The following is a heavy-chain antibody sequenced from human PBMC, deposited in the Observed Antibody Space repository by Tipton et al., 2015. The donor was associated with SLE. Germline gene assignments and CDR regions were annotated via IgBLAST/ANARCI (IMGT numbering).Heavy chain of an antibody. D-gene: IGHD6-13*01. J-gene: IGHJ3*02. Sequence: VQLVQSGGGLVKPGGSLRLSCAASGFTFSSYSMNWVRQAPGKGLEWVSSISSSSSYIYYADSVKGRFTISRDNAKNSLYLQMNSLRAEDTAVYYCARVVAAAGTGAFDIWGQGTMVTVSS. CDR2: ISSSSSYI. V-gene: IGHV3-21*03. CDR3: ARVVAAAGTGAFDI. CDR1: GFTFSSYS.